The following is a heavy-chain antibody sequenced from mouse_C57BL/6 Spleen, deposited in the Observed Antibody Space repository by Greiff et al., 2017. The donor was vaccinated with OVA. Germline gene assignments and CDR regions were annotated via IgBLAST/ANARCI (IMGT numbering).Heavy chain of an antibody. CDR3: AKSLTTVVEGYYFDY. Sequence: QVQLKESGPGLVQPSQSLSITCTVSGFSLTSYGVHWVRQSPGKGLEWLGVIWRGGSTDYNAAFMSRLSITKDNSKSQVFFNMNSLQADDTAIYYCAKSLTTVVEGYYFDYWGQGTTLTVSS. J-gene: IGHJ2*01. D-gene: IGHD1-1*01. CDR2: IWRGGST. V-gene: IGHV2-5*01. CDR1: GFSLTSYG.